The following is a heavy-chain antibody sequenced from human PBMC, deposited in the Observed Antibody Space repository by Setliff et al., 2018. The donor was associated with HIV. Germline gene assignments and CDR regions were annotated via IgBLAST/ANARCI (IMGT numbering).Heavy chain of an antibody. V-gene: IGHV3-23*01. CDR1: GFAFSTYA. CDR3: AKDKVSSCWSD. J-gene: IGHJ4*02. D-gene: IGHD6-19*01. Sequence: GGSLRLSCAASGFAFSTYAMSWVRQAPGKGLEWVSAISDSGCGTYYADSVKGRFTVSRDNSKHTLYLQMNSLRVEDTAVYYCAKDKVSSCWSDWGQGTLVTVSS. CDR2: ISDSGCGT.